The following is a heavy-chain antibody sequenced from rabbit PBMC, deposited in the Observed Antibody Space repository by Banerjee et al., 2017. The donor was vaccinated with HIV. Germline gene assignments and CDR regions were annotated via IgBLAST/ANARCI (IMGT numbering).Heavy chain of an antibody. CDR2: IDNGDGST. CDR1: GFDFSSNV. Sequence: QEQLVESGGGLVQPEGSLTLTCKASGFDFSSNVMCWVRQAPGKRPEWIACIDNGDGSTYYANWVNGRFTISRSTSLNTVTLQMTSLTAADTATYFCARDLAGVIGWNFNFWGPGTLVTVS. V-gene: IGHV1S47*01. J-gene: IGHJ4*01. CDR3: ARDLAGVIGWNFNF. D-gene: IGHD4-1*01.